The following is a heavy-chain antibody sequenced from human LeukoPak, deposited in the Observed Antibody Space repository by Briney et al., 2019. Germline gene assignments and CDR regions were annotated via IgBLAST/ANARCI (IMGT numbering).Heavy chain of an antibody. CDR1: GFTFSNYG. V-gene: IGHV3-33*01. D-gene: IGHD1-26*01. CDR3: VRDGVGATTYFGYFDH. CDR2: IRFDGSNI. J-gene: IGHJ4*02. Sequence: PGRSLRLSCAASGFTFSNYGMHWVRQAPGKGLEWVAIIRFDGSNIHYADSVKGRFTISRDNSKNTLYLRMNSLRAEDTAVYYCVRDGVGATTYFGYFDHWGQGNLVTVSS.